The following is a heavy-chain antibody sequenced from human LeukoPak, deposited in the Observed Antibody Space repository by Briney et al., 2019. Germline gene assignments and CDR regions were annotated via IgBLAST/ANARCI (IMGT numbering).Heavy chain of an antibody. Sequence: GASVKVSCKASGGTFSSYAISWVRQAPGQGLEWMGGIIPIFGTANYAQKFQGRVTITADESTNTAYMELSSLRSEDTAVYYCASRRITIFGVVMDVWGKGPTVTVSS. CDR1: GGTFSSYA. D-gene: IGHD3-3*01. V-gene: IGHV1-69*13. J-gene: IGHJ6*04. CDR3: ASRRITIFGVVMDV. CDR2: IIPIFGTA.